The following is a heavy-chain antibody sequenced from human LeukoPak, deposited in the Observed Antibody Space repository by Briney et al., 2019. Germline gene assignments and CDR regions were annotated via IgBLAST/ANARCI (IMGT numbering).Heavy chain of an antibody. J-gene: IGHJ4*02. CDR2: IKQDGSEK. Sequence: GGSLRLSCAASGFTFSSYWMSWVRQAPGKGLEWVANIKQDGSEKYYVDSVKGRFTISRDNARNSLYLQMNSLRAEDTAVYYCAKEGIVVGASDDDYWGQGTLVTVSS. CDR1: GFTFSSYW. V-gene: IGHV3-7*03. D-gene: IGHD1-26*01. CDR3: AKEGIVVGASDDDY.